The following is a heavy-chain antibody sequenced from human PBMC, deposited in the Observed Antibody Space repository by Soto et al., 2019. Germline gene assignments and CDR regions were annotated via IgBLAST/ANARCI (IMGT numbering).Heavy chain of an antibody. CDR3: TRGRCRRYESSPHYFYY. V-gene: IGHV3-49*04. J-gene: IGHJ4*01. Sequence: TFGAYAMSLVRQAPGKGKARAGFTRGKAYGGTTEYAASVQGRFTISRDDSKSIAYLQMNTLNTEDTSVYFCTRGRCRRYESSPHYFYYW. CDR1: TFGAYA. D-gene: IGHD3-3*01. CDR2: TRGKAYGGTT.